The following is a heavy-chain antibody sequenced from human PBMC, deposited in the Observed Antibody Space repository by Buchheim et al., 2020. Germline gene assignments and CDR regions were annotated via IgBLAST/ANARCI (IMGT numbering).Heavy chain of an antibody. CDR1: GGSISNSAYF. Sequence: QLQLQESGPGLVKPSETLSLTCTVSGGSISNSAYFWGWIRQPPGKGPEWIATIRYSGTPYFNPSLQNRVTLSVDTSKNQFSLTLRSVTAADTALYYCARENRDGYRNGVDVWGQGTT. D-gene: IGHD5-24*01. CDR2: IRYSGTP. J-gene: IGHJ6*02. CDR3: ARENRDGYRNGVDV. V-gene: IGHV4-39*07.